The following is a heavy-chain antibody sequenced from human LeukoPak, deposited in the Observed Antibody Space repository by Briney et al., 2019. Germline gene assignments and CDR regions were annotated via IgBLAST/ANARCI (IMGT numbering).Heavy chain of an antibody. J-gene: IGHJ4*02. D-gene: IGHD5-18*01. CDR3: ARHEPTDTAMVNY. CDR2: IYPGDSET. Sequence: GESLKISCKGSGYSFTGYWIGWVRQMPGKGLEWMGIIYPGDSETRYSPSFQGQVTISVDKSISTAYLQWSSLKASDTAMYYCARHEPTDTAMVNYWGQGTLVTVSS. CDR1: GYSFTGYW. V-gene: IGHV5-51*01.